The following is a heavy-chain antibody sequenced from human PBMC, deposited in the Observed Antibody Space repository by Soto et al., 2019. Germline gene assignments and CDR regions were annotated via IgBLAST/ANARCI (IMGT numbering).Heavy chain of an antibody. Sequence: QVQLVESGGGVVQPGRSLRLSCAASGFTFSSYALHWVRQAPGKGLEWVAVISYDGNNKYYADSVKGRFTISRDNSKNTLYLQMNRLRAEDTAVYYCARAGCDGGSCYTLVGLRYGMDVWGQGTTVTVSS. CDR2: ISYDGNNK. D-gene: IGHD2-15*01. CDR3: ARAGCDGGSCYTLVGLRYGMDV. CDR1: GFTFSSYA. V-gene: IGHV3-30-3*01. J-gene: IGHJ6*02.